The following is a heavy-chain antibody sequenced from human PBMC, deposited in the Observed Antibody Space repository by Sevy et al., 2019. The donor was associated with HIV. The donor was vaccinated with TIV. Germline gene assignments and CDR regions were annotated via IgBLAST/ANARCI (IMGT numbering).Heavy chain of an antibody. CDR2: ISGSGGST. CDR3: AKDRPWIQLWLFFDY. V-gene: IGHV3-23*01. J-gene: IGHJ4*02. D-gene: IGHD5-18*01. Sequence: GGSLRLSCAASGFTFSSYAMSWVRQAPGKGLELVSAISGSGGSTYYADSVKGRFTISRDNSKNTLYLQMNSLRAEGTAVYYCAKDRPWIQLWLFFDYWGQGTLVTVSS. CDR1: GFTFSSYA.